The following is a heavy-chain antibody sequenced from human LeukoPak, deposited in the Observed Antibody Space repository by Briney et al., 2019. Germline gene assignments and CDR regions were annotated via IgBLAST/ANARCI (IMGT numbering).Heavy chain of an antibody. J-gene: IGHJ4*02. D-gene: IGHD3-9*01. CDR1: GFTFDDYA. CDR2: ISWNSGSI. CDR3: ARAPYDILTGFPLDY. Sequence: PGGSLILSCAASGFTFDDYAMHWVRQAPGKGLEWVSGISWNSGSIGYADSVNGRFTISRDNAKNSLYLQMNSLRAEDMALYYCARAPYDILTGFPLDYWGQGTLVTVSS. V-gene: IGHV3-9*03.